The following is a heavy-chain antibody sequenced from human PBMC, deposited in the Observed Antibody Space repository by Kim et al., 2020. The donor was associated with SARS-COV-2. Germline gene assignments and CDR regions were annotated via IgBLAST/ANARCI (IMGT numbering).Heavy chain of an antibody. CDR2: IHPSGSA. CDR3: ARGRDSAKVAY. J-gene: IGHJ4*02. D-gene: IGHD5-18*01. V-gene: IGHV4-34*01. Sequence: SETLSLTCAVYGGSFSGYYWSWVRQPPGQGLEWIGEIHPSGSANYSPSLTGRVTISADTSKNQFSLKLNSVTAADTAVYFCARGRDSAKVAYWGQGTLFTVPS. CDR1: GGSFSGYY.